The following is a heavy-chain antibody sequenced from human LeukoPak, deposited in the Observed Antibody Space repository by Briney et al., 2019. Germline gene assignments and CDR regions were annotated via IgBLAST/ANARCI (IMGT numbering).Heavy chain of an antibody. CDR1: GFTFSSYA. V-gene: IGHV3-64D*09. D-gene: IGHD3-9*01. Sequence: RPGGSLRLSCSASGFTFSSYAMHWVRQAPGKGLEYVSAISSNGGYTYYADSVKGRFTISRDNSKNTLYLRMGSLRAEDAAVYYCVKDTRYFDWLSLGYWGQGTLVTLSS. CDR2: ISSNGGYT. J-gene: IGHJ4*02. CDR3: VKDTRYFDWLSLGY.